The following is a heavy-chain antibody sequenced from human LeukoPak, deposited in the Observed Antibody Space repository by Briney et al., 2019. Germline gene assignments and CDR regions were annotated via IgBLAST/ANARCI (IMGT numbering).Heavy chain of an antibody. CDR3: ASTIAVAGTAWFDP. J-gene: IGHJ5*02. V-gene: IGHV4-39*01. D-gene: IGHD6-19*01. CDR2: IYYSGST. CDR1: GGSISSSSYY. Sequence: PSETLSLTCTVSGGSISSSSYYWGWIRQPPGKGLEWLGSIYYSGSTYYNPSLKSRVTISVDTSKNQFSLKLSSVTAADTAVYYCASTIAVAGTAWFDPWGQGTLVTVSS.